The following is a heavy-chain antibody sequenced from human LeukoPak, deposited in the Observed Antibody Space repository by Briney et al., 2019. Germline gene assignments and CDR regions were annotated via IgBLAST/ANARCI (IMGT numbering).Heavy chain of an antibody. CDR3: ARDYDILTGYSRFDY. J-gene: IGHJ4*02. CDR1: GFTFSTYR. Sequence: GGSLRLSCAASGFTFSTYRMNWVRQAPGKGLEWVSYISSSGSYKYYADSVKGRFTVSRDNAKNSLYLQMNSLRAEDTAVYYGARDYDILTGYSRFDYWGQGTLVTVSS. CDR2: ISSSGSYK. V-gene: IGHV3-21*01. D-gene: IGHD3-9*01.